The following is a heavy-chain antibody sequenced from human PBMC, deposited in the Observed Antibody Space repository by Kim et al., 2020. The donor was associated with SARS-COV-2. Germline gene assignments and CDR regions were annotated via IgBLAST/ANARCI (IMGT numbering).Heavy chain of an antibody. CDR3: AGLNWFDP. Sequence: SGNTGYAQKFQGRVTMTRNTSISTAYMELSSLRSEDTAVYYCAGLNWFDPWGQGTLVTVSS. V-gene: IGHV1-8*01. CDR2: SGNT. J-gene: IGHJ5*02.